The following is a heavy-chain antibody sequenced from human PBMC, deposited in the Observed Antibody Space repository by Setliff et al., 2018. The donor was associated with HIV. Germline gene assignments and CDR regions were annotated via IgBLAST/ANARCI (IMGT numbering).Heavy chain of an antibody. V-gene: IGHV3-74*03. CDR1: GFTFSSYW. CDR3: ARPMEIGRHPVAGQRDAFDI. J-gene: IGHJ3*02. Sequence: PGGSLRLSCTASGFTFSSYWMHWVRQAPGKGLVWVSSINSDGGRTTYADSVKGRLTISRDNAKNTLYLQMNSLRAEDTAVYYCARPMEIGRHPVAGQRDAFDIWGQGTMVTV. CDR2: INSDGGRT. D-gene: IGHD6-19*01.